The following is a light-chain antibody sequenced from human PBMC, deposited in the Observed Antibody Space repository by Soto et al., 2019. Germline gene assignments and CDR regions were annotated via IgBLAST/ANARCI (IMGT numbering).Light chain of an antibody. CDR3: QQYNFWPPLT. CDR1: QSVNSN. J-gene: IGKJ4*01. V-gene: IGKV3-15*01. Sequence: EIVMTQSPATLSVSPGERATLSCRASQSVNSNLAWYRQKPGQAPRLLISDASTRATGVPARFSGSGSGTEFTLTIRSLQSEDSGSYYCQQYNFWPPLTFGGGTKVEIK. CDR2: DAS.